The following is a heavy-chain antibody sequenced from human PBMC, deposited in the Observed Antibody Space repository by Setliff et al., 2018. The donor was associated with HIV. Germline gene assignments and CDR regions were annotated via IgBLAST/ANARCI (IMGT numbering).Heavy chain of an antibody. CDR3: ARASLPFSSGPLHYYYSMDV. J-gene: IGHJ6*03. CDR2: ISAYNGNT. CDR1: VYTITSYG. Sequence: RASVKVSCKASVYTITSYGISWVRQAPGQGLECMGWISAYNGNTNYAQKLQGRVTMTTDTSTRTAYMELRSLRYDDSAVYYCARASLPFSSGPLHYYYSMDVWGKGTTVTVSS. V-gene: IGHV1-18*01. D-gene: IGHD6-19*01.